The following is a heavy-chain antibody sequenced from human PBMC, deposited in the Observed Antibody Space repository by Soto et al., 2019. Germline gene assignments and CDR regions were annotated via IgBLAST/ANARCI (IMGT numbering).Heavy chain of an antibody. CDR3: AKEYGRIDY. J-gene: IGHJ4*02. CDR1: GFTFSDYY. D-gene: IGHD4-17*01. CDR2: ISSSSGYT. V-gene: IGHV3-11*06. Sequence: GGSLRLSCAASGFTFSDYYMSWIRQAPGKGLEWVSYISSSSGYTNYADSVKGRFTISRDNAKNSLYLQMNSLRAEDTAVYYCAKEYGRIDYWGQGTLVTVSS.